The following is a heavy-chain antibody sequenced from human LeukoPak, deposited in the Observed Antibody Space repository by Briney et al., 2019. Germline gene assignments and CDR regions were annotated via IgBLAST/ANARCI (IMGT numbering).Heavy chain of an antibody. V-gene: IGHV4-59*01. CDR3: ARRIGGAFDI. J-gene: IGHJ3*02. D-gene: IGHD2-15*01. CDR1: GGSISSYY. CDR2: ICYSGST. Sequence: SETLSLTCTVSGGSISSYYWSWIRQPPGKGLEWIGYICYSGSTNYNPSLKSRVTISVDTSKNQFSLKLSSVTAADTAVYYCARRIGGAFDIWGQGTMVTVSS.